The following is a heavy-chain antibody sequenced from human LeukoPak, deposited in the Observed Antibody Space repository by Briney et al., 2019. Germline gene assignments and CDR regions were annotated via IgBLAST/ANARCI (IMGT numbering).Heavy chain of an antibody. CDR2: INHSGST. Sequence: PSETLSLTCAVYGGSFSGYYWSWIRQPPGKGLEWIGEINHSGSTNYNPSLKSRVTISVDTSKNQFSLKLSSVTAADTAVYYCARGAYSSGWYRRAEYFQHWGQGTLSPSPQ. V-gene: IGHV4-34*01. CDR3: ARGAYSSGWYRRAEYFQH. J-gene: IGHJ1*01. CDR1: GGSFSGYY. D-gene: IGHD6-19*01.